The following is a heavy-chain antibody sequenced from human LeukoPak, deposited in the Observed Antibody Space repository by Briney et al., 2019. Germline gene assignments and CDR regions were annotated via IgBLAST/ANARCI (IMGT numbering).Heavy chain of an antibody. CDR2: IWYDGSDE. CDR3: ARQGDDFWSGYGY. Sequence: GRSLRLSCAASGFTFSRNGMHWVRQAPGKGLEWVAYIWYDGSDEDYADSVKGRFTISRDNSRNTLYLQMNSLRAEDTAVYYCARQGDDFWSGYGYWGQGTLVTISS. CDR1: GFTFSRNG. D-gene: IGHD3-3*01. V-gene: IGHV3-33*08. J-gene: IGHJ4*02.